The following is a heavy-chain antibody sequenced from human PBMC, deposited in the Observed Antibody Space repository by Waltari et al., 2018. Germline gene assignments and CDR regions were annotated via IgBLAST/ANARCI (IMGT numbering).Heavy chain of an antibody. Sequence: EVQLVESGGGLVKPGGSLRLSCAASGFPFSSYSMNWVRQAPGKGLEWVSSISSSSSYIYYADSVKGRFTISRDNAKNSLYLQMNSLRAEDTAVYYCARDLAIAAAGMYYFDYWGQGTLVTVSA. V-gene: IGHV3-21*01. CDR1: GFPFSSYS. CDR2: ISSSSSYI. CDR3: ARDLAIAAAGMYYFDY. J-gene: IGHJ4*02. D-gene: IGHD6-13*01.